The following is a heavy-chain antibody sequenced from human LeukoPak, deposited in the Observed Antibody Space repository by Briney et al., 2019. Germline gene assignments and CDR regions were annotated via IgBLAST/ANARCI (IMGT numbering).Heavy chain of an antibody. CDR1: EFTVSVNY. Sequence: PGGSLRLSCAASEFTVSVNYMSWVRQAPGKGLEWVANIKQDGSEKYYVDSVKGRFTISRDNAKNSLYLQMNSLRAEDTAVYYCARESREMATIFDYWGQGTLVTVSS. CDR2: IKQDGSEK. CDR3: ARESREMATIFDY. V-gene: IGHV3-7*01. D-gene: IGHD5-24*01. J-gene: IGHJ4*02.